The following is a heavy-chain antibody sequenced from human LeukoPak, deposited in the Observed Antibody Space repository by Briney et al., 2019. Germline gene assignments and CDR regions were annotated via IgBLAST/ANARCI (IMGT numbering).Heavy chain of an antibody. D-gene: IGHD3-10*01. V-gene: IGHV3-33*01. J-gene: IGHJ4*02. CDR1: GFTFSSYG. CDR2: IWYDGSNK. Sequence: PGRSLRLSCAASGFTFSSYGMHWVRQAPGKGLEWVAVIWYDGSNKYYADSVKGRFTISRDNSKNTLYLQMNSLRAEDTAVYYCAREKGWFGEFYFDYWGQGTLVTVSS. CDR3: AREKGWFGEFYFDY.